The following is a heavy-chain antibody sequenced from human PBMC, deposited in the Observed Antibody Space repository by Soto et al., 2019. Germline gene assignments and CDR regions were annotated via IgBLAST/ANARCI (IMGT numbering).Heavy chain of an antibody. CDR1: AFSLTNSGVG. CDR2: IYRDNDR. V-gene: IGHV2-5*02. CDR3: AHRVYYSALDVGRIHS. J-gene: IGHJ4*02. Sequence: QITLKESGPTLVAPTQTLTLTCSFSAFSLTNSGVGVGWFRQSPGKALECLGIIYRDNDRRYNPSLKTRLTIMKHTSKNQVVLSMTYLEPVDTGNYYSAHRVYYSALDVGRIHSWGQGT. D-gene: IGHD3-10*01.